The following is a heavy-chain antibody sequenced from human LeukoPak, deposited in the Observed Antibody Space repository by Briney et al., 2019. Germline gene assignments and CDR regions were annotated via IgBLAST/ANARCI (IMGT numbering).Heavy chain of an antibody. CDR1: GFTFDDHA. D-gene: IGHD5-18*01. CDR2: IRGDGGST. J-gene: IGHJ6*02. CDR3: AKGLLDTAMVVDYYYGMDV. Sequence: GGSLRLSCAASGFTFDDHAMHWVRQAPGKGLEWVSLIRGDGGSTYYADSVKGRFTISRDNSKNSLYLQMNSLRTEDTALYYCAKGLLDTAMVVDYYYGMDVWGQGTTVTVSS. V-gene: IGHV3-43*02.